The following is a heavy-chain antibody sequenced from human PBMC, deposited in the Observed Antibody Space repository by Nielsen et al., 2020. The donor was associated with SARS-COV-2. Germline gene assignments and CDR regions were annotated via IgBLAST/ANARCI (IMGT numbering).Heavy chain of an antibody. CDR1: GFTFDDYA. V-gene: IGHV3-9*01. J-gene: IGHJ6*03. D-gene: IGHD6-6*01. Sequence: GGSLRLSCAASGFTFDDYAMHWVRQAPGKGLEWVSGISWNSGSIGYADSVKGRFTISRDNSKNTLYLQMNSLRAEDTAVYYCARVLNTYSSSSHPFPNYYYYMDVWGKGTTVTVSS. CDR2: ISWNSGSI. CDR3: ARVLNTYSSSSHPFPNYYYYMDV.